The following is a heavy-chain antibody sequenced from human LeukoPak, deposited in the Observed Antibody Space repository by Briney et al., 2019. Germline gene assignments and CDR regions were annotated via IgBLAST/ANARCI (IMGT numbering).Heavy chain of an antibody. V-gene: IGHV3-23*01. Sequence: GGSLRLSCAASGFTFSSYAMSWVRQAPGKGLERVSAISGSGGSTYYANSVKGRFTISRDNSKNTLYLQMNRLRAEEQAVHYCANGDIEVAMTAAFDIWGQGTMVTVSS. J-gene: IGHJ3*02. CDR2: ISGSGGST. D-gene: IGHD6-19*01. CDR3: ANGDIEVAMTAAFDI. CDR1: GFTFSSYA.